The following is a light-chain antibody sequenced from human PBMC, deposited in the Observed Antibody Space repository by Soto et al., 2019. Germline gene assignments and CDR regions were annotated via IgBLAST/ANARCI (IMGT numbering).Light chain of an antibody. CDR3: HKYNSAPPT. Sequence: DIQMTQSPSSLSTSVGDRVTITCRASQAISIYLAWYQQKPGKVPKLLIYAASTLLSGVPSRFSGSGSGTDFNLTISSLQPEDVSTYYCHKYNSAPPTFGQGTKVEIK. V-gene: IGKV1-27*01. J-gene: IGKJ1*01. CDR1: QAISIY. CDR2: AAS.